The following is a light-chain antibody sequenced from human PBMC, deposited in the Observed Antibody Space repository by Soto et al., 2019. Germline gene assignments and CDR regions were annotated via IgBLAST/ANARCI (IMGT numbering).Light chain of an antibody. V-gene: IGKV1-33*01. CDR3: QQYYGLPPLT. CDR2: HAS. J-gene: IGKJ5*01. Sequence: IQMTQSTSSLSASIGDRVTITCQASQNITNNLSWYQQKPGKAPNLLIYHASKLAKGVTSRFSGSGSGTDFSFIITSLQREDLATYYCQQYYGLPPLTFAQGTRLANK. CDR1: QNITNN.